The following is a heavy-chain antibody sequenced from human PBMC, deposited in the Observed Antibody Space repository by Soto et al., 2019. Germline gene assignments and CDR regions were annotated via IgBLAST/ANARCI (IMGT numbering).Heavy chain of an antibody. J-gene: IGHJ6*02. D-gene: IGHD2-15*01. V-gene: IGHV1-69*12. CDR3: ARFGGVVAAAYYYYYGMDV. CDR2: IIPIFGTA. CDR1: GGTFSSYA. Sequence: QVQLVQSGAEVKKPGSSVKVCCKASGGTFSSYAISWVRQAPGQGLEWMGGIIPIFGTANYAQKFQGRVTITADESTSTAYMELSSLRSEDTAVYYCARFGGVVAAAYYYYYGMDVWGQGTTVTVSS.